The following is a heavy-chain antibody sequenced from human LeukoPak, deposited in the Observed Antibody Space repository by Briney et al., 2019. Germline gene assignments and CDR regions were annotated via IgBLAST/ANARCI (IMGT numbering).Heavy chain of an antibody. CDR3: AKSPSYYASGSSFDY. V-gene: IGHV3-53*01. CDR2: IYSGGST. Sequence: GGSLRLSCAASGLTVSSNYMSWVRQAPGKGLAWASVIYSGGSTYYADSVKGRFTISRDNSKNTLYLQMNSLRAEDTAVYYCAKSPSYYASGSSFDYWGQGTLVTVSS. D-gene: IGHD3-10*01. CDR1: GLTVSSNY. J-gene: IGHJ4*02.